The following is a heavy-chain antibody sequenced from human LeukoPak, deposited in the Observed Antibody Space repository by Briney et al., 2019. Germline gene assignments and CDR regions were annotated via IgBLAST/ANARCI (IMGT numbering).Heavy chain of an antibody. J-gene: IGHJ4*02. CDR3: ARGLIVVVPAATGGLFDY. CDR2: INHSGST. D-gene: IGHD2-2*01. V-gene: IGHV4-34*01. Sequence: SETLSLTCAVYGGSFSGYYWSWIRQPPGKGLGWIGEINHSGSTNYNPSLKSRVTISVDTSKNQFSLKLSSVTAADTAVYYCARGLIVVVPAATGGLFDYWGQGTLVTVSS. CDR1: GGSFSGYY.